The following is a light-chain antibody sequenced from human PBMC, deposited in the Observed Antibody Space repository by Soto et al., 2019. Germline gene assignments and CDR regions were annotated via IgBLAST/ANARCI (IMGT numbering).Light chain of an antibody. Sequence: DIQMTQSPSTLSASVGDRVTITCRASQSISVWLAWYQQKPGKAPNLLIYKASTLESGVPSRFSGSGSGTEFTRTISSLQPDDFATYYCQQSNSYPLTIGGGTKVEIK. CDR1: QSISVW. J-gene: IGKJ4*01. V-gene: IGKV1-5*03. CDR2: KAS. CDR3: QQSNSYPLT.